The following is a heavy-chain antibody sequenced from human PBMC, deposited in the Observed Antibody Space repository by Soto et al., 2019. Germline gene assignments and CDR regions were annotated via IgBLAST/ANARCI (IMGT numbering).Heavy chain of an antibody. D-gene: IGHD3-22*01. Sequence: ASVKVSCKASGGTFSSYAISWVRQAPGQGLEWMGGIIPIFGTANYAQKFQGRVTITADESTSTAYMELSSLRSEDTAVYYCARGRDYDSSGYYPNYYYYGMDVWGQGTTVTVSS. V-gene: IGHV1-69*13. CDR3: ARGRDYDSSGYYPNYYYYGMDV. CDR2: IIPIFGTA. J-gene: IGHJ6*02. CDR1: GGTFSSYA.